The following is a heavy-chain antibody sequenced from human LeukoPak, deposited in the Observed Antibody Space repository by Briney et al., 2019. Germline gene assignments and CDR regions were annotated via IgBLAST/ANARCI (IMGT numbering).Heavy chain of an antibody. CDR1: GYTFTSYY. V-gene: IGHV1-46*01. D-gene: IGHD3-22*01. CDR3: ARAYYYDSRGYYRYYFVC. CDR2: INPSGGST. J-gene: IGHJ4*02. Sequence: ASVNLSFKASGYTFTSYYMHWVRQAPGQGLEWMGIINPSGGSTSYAQKFQGRVTMTRDTSTSTVYMELSSLRSEDTAVYYCARAYYYDSRGYYRYYFVCSSERTLVTVSS.